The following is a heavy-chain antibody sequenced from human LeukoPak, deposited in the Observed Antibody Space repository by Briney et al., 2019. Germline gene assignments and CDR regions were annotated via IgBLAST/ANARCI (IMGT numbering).Heavy chain of an antibody. CDR2: ISYDGSNK. Sequence: QPGGSLRLSCAASGFTFSSYSMNWLRQAPGKGLEWVALISYDGSNKYYADSVKGRFSISRDNSKKTLSLQMNSLRAEDTAVYYCAKDRVGLGIEYWGQGTLVTVSS. J-gene: IGHJ4*02. D-gene: IGHD7-27*01. CDR3: AKDRVGLGIEY. V-gene: IGHV3-30*18. CDR1: GFTFSSYS.